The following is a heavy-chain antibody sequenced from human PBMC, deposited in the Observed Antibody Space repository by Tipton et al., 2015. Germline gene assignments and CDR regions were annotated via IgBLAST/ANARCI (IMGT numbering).Heavy chain of an antibody. CDR3: ARDQVVVLPAAGGPNDYYYYGLDV. CDR2: IYYSGST. Sequence: YWSWVRQHPGKGLEWVGHIYYSGSTYYNPSLKSRVTISVDTSKNQFSLRLSSVTAADTAVYYCARDQVVVLPAAGGPNDYYYYGLDVWGQGTTVTVSS. V-gene: IGHV4-31*02. J-gene: IGHJ6*02. D-gene: IGHD2-2*01. CDR1: Y.